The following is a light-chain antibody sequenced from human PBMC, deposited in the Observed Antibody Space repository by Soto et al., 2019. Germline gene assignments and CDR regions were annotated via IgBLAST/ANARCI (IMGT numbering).Light chain of an antibody. CDR2: GAS. CDR3: QQYNNWPPIT. Sequence: EIVMTQSPATLSVSPGERCSLSCRSSQSVNSKLAWYQQKPGQAPRLLIYGASTRATGIPARFSGSGSGTEFTLTISSLQSEDFAVYFCQQYNNWPPITFGQGTRLEI. J-gene: IGKJ5*01. V-gene: IGKV3-15*01. CDR1: QSVNSK.